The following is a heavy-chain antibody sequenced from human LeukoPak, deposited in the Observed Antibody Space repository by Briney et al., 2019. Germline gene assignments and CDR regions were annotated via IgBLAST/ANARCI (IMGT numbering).Heavy chain of an antibody. V-gene: IGHV4-61*01. CDR3: ARGDDYGEYY. D-gene: IGHD4-17*01. J-gene: IGHJ4*02. Sequence: SETLSLTCTVSGGSISSSSYYWSWIRQPPGKGLEWIGYIYYSGSTNYNPSLKSRVTISVDTSENQFSLKLSSVTAADTAVYYCARGDDYGEYYWGQGTLVTVSS. CDR2: IYYSGST. CDR1: GGSISSSSYY.